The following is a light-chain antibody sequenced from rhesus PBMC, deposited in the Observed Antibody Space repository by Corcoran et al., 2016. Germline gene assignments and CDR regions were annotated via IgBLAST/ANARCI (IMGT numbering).Light chain of an antibody. CDR1: QGISSW. CDR3: QQYSSRPPWT. CDR2: KAS. V-gene: IGKV1-22*01. Sequence: DIQMTQSPSSLSASVGDTVTITCRASQGISSWLAWYQQKPGKAPKLLIYKASSLQSGVPSRFSGSGSGTDFTLTISSLQSEDVATYYCQQYSSRPPWTFGQGTKVEIK. J-gene: IGKJ1*01.